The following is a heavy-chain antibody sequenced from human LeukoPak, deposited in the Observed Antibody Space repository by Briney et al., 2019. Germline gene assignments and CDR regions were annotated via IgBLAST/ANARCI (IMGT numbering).Heavy chain of an antibody. J-gene: IGHJ4*02. CDR2: ISSSRNYT. D-gene: IGHD2-15*01. CDR3: ARDPGRSGGSCYSDY. V-gene: IGHV3-11*06. CDR1: GFTFRDYY. Sequence: GGSLRLSCAASGFTFRDYYMSWIRQAPGKGLEWVSYISSSRNYTNYADSVKGRFTISRDNTKNSLYLQMNSLRAEDTAVYYCARDPGRSGGSCYSDYWGQGTLVTVSS.